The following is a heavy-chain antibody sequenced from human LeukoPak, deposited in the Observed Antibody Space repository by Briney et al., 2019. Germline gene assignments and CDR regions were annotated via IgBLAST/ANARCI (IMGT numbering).Heavy chain of an antibody. CDR3: ARVHQITIFGVVIRSYFDY. J-gene: IGHJ4*02. CDR1: GGSISSGGYY. Sequence: SETLSLTCTVSGGSISSGGYYWSWIRQHPGKGLEWIGYIYYSGSTYYNPSLKSRVTKSVDTSKNQFSLKLSSVTAADTAVYYCARVHQITIFGVVIRSYFDYWGQGTLVTVSS. V-gene: IGHV4-31*03. CDR2: IYYSGST. D-gene: IGHD3-3*01.